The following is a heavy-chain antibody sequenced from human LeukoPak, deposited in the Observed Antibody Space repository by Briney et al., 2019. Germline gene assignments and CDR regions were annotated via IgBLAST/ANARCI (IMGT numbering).Heavy chain of an antibody. D-gene: IGHD3-10*01. V-gene: IGHV3-73*01. CDR2: IRSRTKGYAT. J-gene: IGHJ4*02. Sequence: GGSLTLSYAASGMSLSDSAMNWVRQAPGKGLEWLAHIRSRTKGYATAYAASVTGRFVISRDDVKNMAFLQMTSLETEDTAVYYCIRHVEFQRPYWAQGVQVTVSS. CDR1: GMSLSDSA. CDR3: IRHVEFQRPY.